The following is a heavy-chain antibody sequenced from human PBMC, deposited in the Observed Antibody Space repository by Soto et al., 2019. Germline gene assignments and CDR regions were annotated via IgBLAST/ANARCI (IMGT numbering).Heavy chain of an antibody. CDR1: GGSISSYY. CDR2: IYYSGST. CDR3: ARHKDSSSYYFDY. V-gene: IGHV4-59*08. Sequence: SETLSLTCTVSGGSISSYYWSWIRQPPGKGLEWIGYIYYSGSTNYNPSLKSRVTISVDTSKNQFSLKLSSVTAADTAVYYCARHKDSSSYYFDYWGQGALVTVSS. D-gene: IGHD6-6*01. J-gene: IGHJ4*02.